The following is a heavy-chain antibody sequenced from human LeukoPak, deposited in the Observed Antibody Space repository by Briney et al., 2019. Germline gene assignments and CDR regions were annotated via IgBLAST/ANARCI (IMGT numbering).Heavy chain of an antibody. J-gene: IGHJ3*02. CDR2: MYYSGNT. CDR3: ARHGPYDFWSGASAFDI. Sequence: PSETLSLTCNVSGGSISSYYWSWIRQPPGKGLEWIGYMYYSGNTNYNPSLKSRVTTSVDSSKNQFSLKLSSVTAADTAVYYCARHGPYDFWSGASAFDIWGQGTMVTVSS. CDR1: GGSISSYY. D-gene: IGHD3-3*01. V-gene: IGHV4-59*08.